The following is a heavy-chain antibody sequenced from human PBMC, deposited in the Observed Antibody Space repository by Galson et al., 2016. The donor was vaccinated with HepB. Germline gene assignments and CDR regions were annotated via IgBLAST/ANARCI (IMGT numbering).Heavy chain of an antibody. D-gene: IGHD3-10*01. J-gene: IGHJ4*02. CDR3: ARVSYYGSGGEMHDY. Sequence: SLRLSCAASGFTFSSYSMNWVRQAPGKGLEWVSSISSSSSYIYYADSVKGRFTISRDNAKNSLYLRMNSLRAEDTAVYYCARVSYYGSGGEMHDYWGQGTLVTVSS. CDR1: GFTFSSYS. CDR2: ISSSSSYI. V-gene: IGHV3-21*01.